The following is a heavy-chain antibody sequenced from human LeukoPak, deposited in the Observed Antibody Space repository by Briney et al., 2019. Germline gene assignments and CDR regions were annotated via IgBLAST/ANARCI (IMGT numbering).Heavy chain of an antibody. CDR3: ARDAGLY. V-gene: IGHV3-66*01. J-gene: IGHJ4*02. D-gene: IGHD3/OR15-3a*01. CDR2: IYSGGST. Sequence: GGSLRLSCAASGFTVSSNYMNWVRQVSGKGLEWVSIIYSGGSTFYADSVKGRFTISRDNSKNTLYLQMNSLRAEDTAVFYCARDAGLYWGQGTLVTVSS. CDR1: GFTVSSNY.